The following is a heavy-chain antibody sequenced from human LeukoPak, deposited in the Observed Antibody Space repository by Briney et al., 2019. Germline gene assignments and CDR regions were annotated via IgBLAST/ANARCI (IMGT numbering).Heavy chain of an antibody. CDR1: GFTFSSYW. Sequence: GGSLRLSCAASGFTFSSYWMHWVRQAPGKGLAWVSRINSDGSSSSYADSVKGRFTISRDNAKNTLYLQMNSLRAEDTAVYYRARYCSGSSCYYQFDYWGQGTLVTVSS. V-gene: IGHV3-74*01. J-gene: IGHJ4*02. D-gene: IGHD2-15*01. CDR2: INSDGSSS. CDR3: ARYCSGSSCYYQFDY.